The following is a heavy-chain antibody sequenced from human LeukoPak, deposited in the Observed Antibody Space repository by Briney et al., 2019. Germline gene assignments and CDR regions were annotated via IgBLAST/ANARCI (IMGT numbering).Heavy chain of an antibody. CDR1: GYTFTSYS. CDR3: ARLKYCTNGVCYAGFDY. CDR2: INAGNGNT. V-gene: IGHV1-3*01. J-gene: IGHJ4*02. Sequence: ASVKVSCKASGYTFTSYSISWVRQAPGQGLEWMGWINAGNGNTKYSQKFQGRVTITRDTSADTAYMELSSLRSEDTAVYYCARLKYCTNGVCYAGFDYWGQGTLVTVSS. D-gene: IGHD2-8*01.